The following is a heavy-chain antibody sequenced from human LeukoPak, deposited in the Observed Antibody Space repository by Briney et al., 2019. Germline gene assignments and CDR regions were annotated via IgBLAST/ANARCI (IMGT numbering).Heavy chain of an antibody. CDR1: GGTFSSYA. CDR3: AAGGQRGYYGMDV. D-gene: IGHD2-2*01. J-gene: IGHJ6*02. V-gene: IGHV1-2*02. Sequence: ASVKVSCKASGGTFSSYAISWVRQAPGQGLEWMGWINPNSGGTNYAQKFQGRVTMTRDTSISTAYMELSRLRSDDTAVYYCAAGGQRGYYGMDVWGQGTTVTVSS. CDR2: INPNSGGT.